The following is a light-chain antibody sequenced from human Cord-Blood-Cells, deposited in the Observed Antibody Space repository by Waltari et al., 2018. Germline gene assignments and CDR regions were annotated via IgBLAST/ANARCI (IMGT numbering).Light chain of an antibody. Sequence: IQMTQPPSSLSASVGARVTITCRSSQSISSYLNWYQQKPGKAPKLLIYAASSLQSGVPSRFSGSGSGTDFTLTISSLQPEDFATYYCQQSYSTPLTFGGGTKVEIK. J-gene: IGKJ4*01. CDR2: AAS. V-gene: IGKV1-39*01. CDR3: QQSYSTPLT. CDR1: QSISSY.